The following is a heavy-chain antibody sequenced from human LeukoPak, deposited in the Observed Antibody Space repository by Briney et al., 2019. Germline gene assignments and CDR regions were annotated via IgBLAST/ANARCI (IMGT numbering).Heavy chain of an antibody. V-gene: IGHV3-9*01. Sequence: GGSLRLSCAASGFTFHDYAMHWVRPAPGEGLEWVSGISWNSGSIDYADSVRGRFTISRDNAKNSLYLQMNSLRAEDTALYYCAKDRMGCSGGSCYSFDCWGQGTLVTVSS. D-gene: IGHD2-15*01. J-gene: IGHJ4*02. CDR3: AKDRMGCSGGSCYSFDC. CDR1: GFTFHDYA. CDR2: ISWNSGSI.